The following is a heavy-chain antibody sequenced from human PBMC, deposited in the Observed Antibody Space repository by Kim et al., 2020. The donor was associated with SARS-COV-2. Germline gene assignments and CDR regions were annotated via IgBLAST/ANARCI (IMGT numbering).Heavy chain of an antibody. J-gene: IGHJ4*02. CDR2: ISSNGGST. Sequence: GGSLRLSCSASGFTFSSYAMHWVRQAPGKGLEYVSAISSNGGSTYYADSVKGRFTISRDNSKNTLYLQMSRLRAEDTAVYYCAKSEKAAAAGYYFDYWGQGTLVTVSS. CDR3: AKSEKAAAAGYYFDY. V-gene: IGHV3-64D*06. CDR1: GFTFSSYA. D-gene: IGHD6-13*01.